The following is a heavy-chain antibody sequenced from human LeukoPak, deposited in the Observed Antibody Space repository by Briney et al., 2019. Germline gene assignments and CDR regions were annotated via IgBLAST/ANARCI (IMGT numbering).Heavy chain of an antibody. Sequence: GGSLRLSCAASGFNVSSIHMNWGRQAPGKGLEWVSVTYSGGSTYYADSVKGRFTISRDNSKNTMYLQMKSLRAEDTAVYYCARVSAGVPIWGQGTMVTVSS. CDR1: GFNVSSIH. CDR3: ARVSAGVPI. J-gene: IGHJ3*02. CDR2: TYSGGST. V-gene: IGHV3-53*01. D-gene: IGHD3-10*01.